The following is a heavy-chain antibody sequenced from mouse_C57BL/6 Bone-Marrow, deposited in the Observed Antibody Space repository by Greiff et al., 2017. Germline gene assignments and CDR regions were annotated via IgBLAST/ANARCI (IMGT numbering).Heavy chain of an antibody. CDR1: GYTFTSYG. J-gene: IGHJ3*01. D-gene: IGHD2-4*01. CDR3: ARGNDYDIGFAE. V-gene: IGHV1-81*01. CDR2: IYPRSGNT. Sequence: QVQLQQSGAELARPGASVKLSCTASGYTFTSYGISWVKQRTGQGLEWIGEIYPRSGNTYYNGKFKGQATLTADKSSSTAYMERRSLTSEDAAVYVCARGNDYDIGFAEWGEGSLVTVSA.